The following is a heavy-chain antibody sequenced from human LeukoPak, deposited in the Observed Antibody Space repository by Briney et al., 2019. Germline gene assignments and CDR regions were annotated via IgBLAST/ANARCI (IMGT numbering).Heavy chain of an antibody. Sequence: GASVKVSCKVSGYTLTELSMHWVRQAPGKGLEWMGGFDPEDGETIYAQKFQGRVTMTEDTSTDTAYMELSSLRSEDTAVYYCATGFPPGLPISTSARPRWFDPWGQGTLVTVSS. CDR2: FDPEDGET. D-gene: IGHD6-6*01. CDR1: GYTLTELS. J-gene: IGHJ5*02. CDR3: ATGFPPGLPISTSARPRWFDP. V-gene: IGHV1-24*01.